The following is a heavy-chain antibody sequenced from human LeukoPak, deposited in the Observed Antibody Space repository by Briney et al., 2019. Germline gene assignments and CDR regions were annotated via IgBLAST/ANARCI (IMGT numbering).Heavy chain of an antibody. CDR3: ARALGFGEFNWFDP. V-gene: IGHV4-34*01. Sequence: PSETLSLTCAVYGESFSGNYWSWIRQPPGKGLEWIGEVNHSGSTNYNPSLKSRVTISVDTSKNQFSLKLSSVTAADTAVYYCARALGFGEFNWFDPWGQGTLVTVSS. D-gene: IGHD3-10*01. CDR2: VNHSGST. J-gene: IGHJ5*02. CDR1: GESFSGNY.